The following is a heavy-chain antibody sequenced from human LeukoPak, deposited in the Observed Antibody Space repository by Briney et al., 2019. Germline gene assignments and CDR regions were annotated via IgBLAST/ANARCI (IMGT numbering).Heavy chain of an antibody. CDR3: AKWIHPSWIQQCLDY. V-gene: IGHV3-23*01. D-gene: IGHD5-18*01. J-gene: IGHJ4*02. Sequence: GGSLRLSCAASGFTFSSYAMSWVRQAPGKGLEWVSAISGSGGSTYYADSVKGRFTISRDNSKNTLYLQMNSLRAEDTAIYYCAKWIHPSWIQQCLDYWGQGTLVTVSS. CDR2: ISGSGGST. CDR1: GFTFSSYA.